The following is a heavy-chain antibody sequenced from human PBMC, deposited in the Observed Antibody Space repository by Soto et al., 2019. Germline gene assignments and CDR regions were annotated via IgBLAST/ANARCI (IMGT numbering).Heavy chain of an antibody. Sequence: GSLRLSCAASGFTFSSYWMHWVRQAPGKGLVWVSRINSDGSSTNYADSVKDRFTISRDNAKNTLYLQMNSLRAEDTAVYYCARDPLGISAVGKLVFQRWGQGTPVTVSS. CDR1: GFTFSSYW. D-gene: IGHD6-13*01. CDR3: ARDPLGISAVGKLVFQR. J-gene: IGHJ1*01. V-gene: IGHV3-74*01. CDR2: INSDGSST.